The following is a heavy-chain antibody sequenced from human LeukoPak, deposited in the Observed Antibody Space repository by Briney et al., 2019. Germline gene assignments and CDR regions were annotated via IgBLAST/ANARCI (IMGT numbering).Heavy chain of an antibody. CDR1: GGSINSYY. CDR2: IYYSGST. D-gene: IGHD3-9*01. J-gene: IGHJ4*02. CDR3: ARHIRYFDWLSLAFDY. V-gene: IGHV4-59*08. Sequence: SETLSLTCTVSGGSINSYYWSWIRQPPGKGLEWIGYIYYSGSTNCNPSLKSRVTISVDTSKNQFSLKLSSVTAADTAVYYCARHIRYFDWLSLAFDYWGQGTLVTVSS.